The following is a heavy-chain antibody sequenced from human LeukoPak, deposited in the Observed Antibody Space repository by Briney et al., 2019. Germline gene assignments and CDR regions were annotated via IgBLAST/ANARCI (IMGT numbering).Heavy chain of an antibody. CDR3: ARDRRTSSTPNDAFDI. CDR1: GGSISSYY. D-gene: IGHD6-13*01. J-gene: IGHJ3*02. CDR2: MYYTGST. Sequence: SETLSLTCTVSGGSISSYYWSWIRQPPGKGLEWIGYMYYTGSTNYNPSLESRVTIPVDRSKNQFSLKLSSVTAADTALYYCARDRRTSSTPNDAFDIWGQGTLVTVSS. V-gene: IGHV4-59*01.